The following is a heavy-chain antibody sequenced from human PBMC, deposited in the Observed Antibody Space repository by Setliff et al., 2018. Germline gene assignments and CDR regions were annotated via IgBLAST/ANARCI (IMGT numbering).Heavy chain of an antibody. J-gene: IGHJ3*02. CDR2: ISGYDGNT. CDR1: GYTFSNYG. CDR3: ARDLNRWFGEFAFDI. Sequence: ASVKVSCKTSGYTFSNYGVSWVRQAPGQGLEWMGWISGYDGNTKYAQNLHGRVTMTRDTSISTGYMELSRLRSDDTAVYYCARDLNRWFGEFAFDIWGQGTMVTVSS. D-gene: IGHD3-10*01. V-gene: IGHV1-18*01.